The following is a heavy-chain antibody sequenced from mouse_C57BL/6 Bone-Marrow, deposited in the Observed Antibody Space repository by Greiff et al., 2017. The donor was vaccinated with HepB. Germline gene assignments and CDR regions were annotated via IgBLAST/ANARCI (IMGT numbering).Heavy chain of an antibody. CDR3: ARRGHYYGSSLYFDY. Sequence: QVQLQQPGAELVRPGSSVKLSCKASGYTFTSYWMHWVKQRPIQGLEWIGNIDPSDSETHYNQKFKDKATLTVDKSSSTAYMQLSSLTSEDSAVYYCARRGHYYGSSLYFDYWGQGTTLTVSS. CDR1: GYTFTSYW. D-gene: IGHD1-1*01. J-gene: IGHJ2*01. V-gene: IGHV1-52*01. CDR2: IDPSDSET.